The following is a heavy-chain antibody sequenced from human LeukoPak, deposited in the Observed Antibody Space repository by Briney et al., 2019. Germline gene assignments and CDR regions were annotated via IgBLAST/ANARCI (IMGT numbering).Heavy chain of an antibody. J-gene: IGHJ4*02. V-gene: IGHV1-2*02. CDR3: ARARGCSSTSCKRFDY. D-gene: IGHD2-2*01. Sequence: ASVKVTCKASGYTFTSYGFSWVRQPPAQGLEWMGWINHNSGGRTYAQKYQGRVTMTRDTSISTAYMELSRLRSDETAVYYCARARGCSSTSCKRFDYWGQGTLVTVSS. CDR2: INHNSGGR. CDR1: GYTFTSYG.